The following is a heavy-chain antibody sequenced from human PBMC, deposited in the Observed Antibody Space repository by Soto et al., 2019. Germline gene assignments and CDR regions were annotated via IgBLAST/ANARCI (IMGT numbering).Heavy chain of an antibody. J-gene: IGHJ4*02. Sequence: SETLSLSCTVSGGSISSGGYYWSWIRQHPGKGLEWIGYIYYSGSTYYNPSLKSRVTISVDTSKNQFSLKLSSVTAADTAVYYCAGRRYNWNYGVPFDYWGQGTLVTVSS. CDR2: IYYSGST. D-gene: IGHD1-7*01. CDR1: GGSISSGGYY. V-gene: IGHV4-31*03. CDR3: AGRRYNWNYGVPFDY.